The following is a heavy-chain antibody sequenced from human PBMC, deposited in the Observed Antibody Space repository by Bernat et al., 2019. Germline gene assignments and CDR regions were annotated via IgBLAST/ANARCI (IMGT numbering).Heavy chain of an antibody. Sequence: QLQLVESGGGVVQPGRSLRLSCAASGFTFSSYAMHWVLQAPGKGLEWVAVISYDGSNKYYADYVTGRFTISRDNSKNSLYLQMTSLRAEDTAVYYCASNRHRPIAVGGTEVDYWGRGTLVTVSS. V-gene: IGHV3-30-3*01. CDR2: ISYDGSNK. J-gene: IGHJ4*02. D-gene: IGHD6-19*01. CDR1: GFTFSSYA. CDR3: ASNRHRPIAVGGTEVDY.